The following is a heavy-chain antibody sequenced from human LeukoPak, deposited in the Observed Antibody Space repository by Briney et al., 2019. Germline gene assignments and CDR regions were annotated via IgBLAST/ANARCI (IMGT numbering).Heavy chain of an antibody. J-gene: IGHJ4*02. CDR3: ARGEGGDGYNWRDY. CDR2: INPNSGGS. V-gene: IGHV1-2*02. Sequence: ASVKVSCKTSRYTFTGYYMHWVRQAPGQGLEWMGWINPNSGGSNYAQKFQGRVTMTRDTSISTTYMELNRLASDDTAVYYCARGEGGDGYNWRDYWGQGTLVTVS. CDR1: RYTFTGYY. D-gene: IGHD5-24*01.